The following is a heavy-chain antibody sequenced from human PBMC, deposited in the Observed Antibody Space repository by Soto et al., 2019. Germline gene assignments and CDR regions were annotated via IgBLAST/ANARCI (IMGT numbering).Heavy chain of an antibody. CDR3: AHLPLGIAVVFTRKGGGFDY. CDR1: GFTFSSYA. Sequence: GGSLRLSCAASGFTFSSYAMSWVRQAPGKGLEWVSAISGSGGSTYYADSVKGRFTISRDNSKNTLYLQMNSLRAEDTAVYYCAHLPLGIAVVFTRKGGGFDYWGQGTLVTVSS. CDR2: ISGSGGST. J-gene: IGHJ4*02. V-gene: IGHV3-23*01. D-gene: IGHD6-19*01.